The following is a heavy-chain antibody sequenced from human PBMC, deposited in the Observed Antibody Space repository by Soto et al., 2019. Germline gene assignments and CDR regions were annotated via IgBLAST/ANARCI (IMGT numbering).Heavy chain of an antibody. Sequence: SETLSLTCAVYGGSFSGYYWSWIRQPPGKGLEWIGEINHSGSTNYNPPLKSRVTISVDTSKNQFSLKLSSVTAADTAVYYCASLGPAAMLINYYYYMDVWGKGTTVTVSS. J-gene: IGHJ6*03. CDR2: INHSGST. CDR1: GGSFSGYY. V-gene: IGHV4-34*01. CDR3: ASLGPAAMLINYYYYMDV. D-gene: IGHD2-2*01.